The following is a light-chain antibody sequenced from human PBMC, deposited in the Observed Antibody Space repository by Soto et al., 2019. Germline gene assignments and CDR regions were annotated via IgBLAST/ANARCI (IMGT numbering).Light chain of an antibody. V-gene: IGLV2-23*02. Sequence: QSALTQPASVSGSPGQSITISCAGTSSDIGSYDLVSWYQQHPGKAPKLMIYGVNKRPSGVSNRFSGSKSGNTASLTISVRQAEDEADYHCCSYAGSYTHVVFGGGTKVTVL. CDR3: CSYAGSYTHVV. J-gene: IGLJ2*01. CDR1: SSDIGSYDL. CDR2: GVN.